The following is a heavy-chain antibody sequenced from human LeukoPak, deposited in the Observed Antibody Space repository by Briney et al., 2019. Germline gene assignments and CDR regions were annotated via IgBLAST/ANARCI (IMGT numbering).Heavy chain of an antibody. D-gene: IGHD2-2*01. CDR2: ISYDGSIK. V-gene: IGHV3-30*03. CDR3: ARAGIGGSSTSCDY. J-gene: IGHJ4*02. Sequence: GGSLRLSCAASRFTFSSYGMHWVRQAPGKGLEWVAVISYDGSIKYYADSVKGRFTISRDNSKNTLYLQMNSLRTEDTAVYYCARAGIGGSSTSCDYWGQGTLVTVSS. CDR1: RFTFSSYG.